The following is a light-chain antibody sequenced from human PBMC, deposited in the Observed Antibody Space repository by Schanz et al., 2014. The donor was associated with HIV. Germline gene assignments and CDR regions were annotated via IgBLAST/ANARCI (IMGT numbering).Light chain of an antibody. CDR3: GSYKSTSAPWV. CDR1: SSDVGGHNY. J-gene: IGLJ3*02. CDR2: DVS. Sequence: QSALTQPASVSGSPGQSITISCTGTSSDVGGHNYVSWYQQHPGKAPRLLIFDVSNRPSGVSWRFSGSKSGNTASLTISGLQADDEADYYCGSYKSTSAPWVFGRGTKLTVL. V-gene: IGLV2-14*03.